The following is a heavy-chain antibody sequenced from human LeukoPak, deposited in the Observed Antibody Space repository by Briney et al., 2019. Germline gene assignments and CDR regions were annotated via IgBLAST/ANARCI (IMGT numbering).Heavy chain of an antibody. V-gene: IGHV3-23*01. CDR1: GFTFSSYA. CDR2: ISSSSSYI. J-gene: IGHJ4*02. CDR3: AKFRYTVAGPYYFDY. Sequence: GGSLRLSCAASGFTFSSYAMSWVRQAPGKGLEWVSSISSSSSYIYYADSVKGRFTISRDNSKNTLYLQMNSLRAEDTAVYYCAKFRYTVAGPYYFDYWGQGTLVTVSS. D-gene: IGHD6-19*01.